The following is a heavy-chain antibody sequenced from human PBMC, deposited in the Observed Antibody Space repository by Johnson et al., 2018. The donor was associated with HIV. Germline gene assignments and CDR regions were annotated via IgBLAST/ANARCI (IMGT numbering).Heavy chain of an antibody. CDR1: GFTFSSYG. CDR2: IWYDGSNK. V-gene: IGHV3-33*01. J-gene: IGHJ3*02. D-gene: IGHD1-26*01. CDR3: ARVATHAFDI. Sequence: QVQLVESGGGVVQPGRSRRLSCAASGFTFSSYGMHWVRQAPGKGPEWVAVIWYDGSNKYYADSVKGRFTISRDNSKNTLYLQMNSLRAEDTAVYYCARVATHAFDIWGQGTMVTVSS.